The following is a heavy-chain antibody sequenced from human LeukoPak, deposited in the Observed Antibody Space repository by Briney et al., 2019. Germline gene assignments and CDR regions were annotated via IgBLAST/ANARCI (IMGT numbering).Heavy chain of an antibody. CDR3: AREDTAMAYFDY. V-gene: IGHV1-3*01. J-gene: IGHJ4*02. CDR1: GYTFTSYA. D-gene: IGHD5-18*01. Sequence: ASVKVSCKASGYTFTSYAMHWVRQAPGQRLEWMGWINAGNGNTKYSQKFQSRVTITRDTSASTAYMELSSLRSEDTAVYYCAREDTAMAYFDYWGQGTLVTVSS. CDR2: INAGNGNT.